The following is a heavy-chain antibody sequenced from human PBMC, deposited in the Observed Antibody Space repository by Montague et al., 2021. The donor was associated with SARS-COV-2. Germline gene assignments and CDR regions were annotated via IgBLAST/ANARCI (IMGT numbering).Heavy chain of an antibody. Sequence: SETLSLTCTVSGGSISSSSYYWGWIRQPPGKGLEWIGSIYYSGSTYYSPSLKSRVTISVDTSKNQFSLKLSSVTAADTAVYYCARAFTDWLRYYGMDVWGQGTTVTVSS. J-gene: IGHJ6*02. D-gene: IGHD3-9*01. CDR3: ARAFTDWLRYYGMDV. V-gene: IGHV4-39*01. CDR1: GGSISSSSYY. CDR2: IYYSGST.